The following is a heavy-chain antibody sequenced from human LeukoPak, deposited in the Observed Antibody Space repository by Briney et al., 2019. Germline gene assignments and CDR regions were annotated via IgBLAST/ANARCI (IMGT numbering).Heavy chain of an antibody. CDR1: GFTFSDYY. CDR3: TTAGMAIFDY. V-gene: IGHV3-11*01. CDR2: ITSTTSTI. D-gene: IGHD5-24*01. J-gene: IGHJ4*02. Sequence: PGGSLRLSCVASGFTFSDYYMNWIRQAPGKGLEWVSYITSTTSTINYADSVKGRFTISRDNAKNSLYLQMNSLRAEDTAVYYCTTAGMAIFDYWGQGTLVTVSS.